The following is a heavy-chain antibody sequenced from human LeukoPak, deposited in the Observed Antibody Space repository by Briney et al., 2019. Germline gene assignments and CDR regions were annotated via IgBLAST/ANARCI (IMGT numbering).Heavy chain of an antibody. V-gene: IGHV4-39*01. CDR2: LYYTGTT. CDR3: ARYPARHLGEPGIDY. J-gene: IGHJ4*02. D-gene: IGHD6-13*01. Sequence: SSETLSLTCTVSGGSITNSNYYWGWIRQPPGKGLEWIGSLYYTGTTYYNPSLKSRVTMSVDTSKNQFSLKVNSVTAADTAVYFCARYPARHLGEPGIDYRGQGALVTVSS. CDR1: GGSITNSNYY.